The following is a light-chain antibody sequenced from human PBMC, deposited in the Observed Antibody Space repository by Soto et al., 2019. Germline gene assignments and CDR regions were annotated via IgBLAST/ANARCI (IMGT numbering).Light chain of an antibody. V-gene: IGKV3-20*01. CDR1: QSVSSSY. J-gene: IGKJ2*01. CDR2: GAS. Sequence: EIVLTQSPGTLSLSPGERATLSCRASQSVSSSYLAWYQQKPGQAPRLLIYGASSRATGIPDRFSGSGSGTDFTLTISRLEPEDFAVYYCQQYGSSPPYNFGQGTQLEIK. CDR3: QQYGSSPPYN.